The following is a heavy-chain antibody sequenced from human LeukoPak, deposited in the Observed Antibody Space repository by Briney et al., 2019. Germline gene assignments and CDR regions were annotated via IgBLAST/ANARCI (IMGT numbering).Heavy chain of an antibody. CDR1: GFTFSSYG. CDR3: AKRRTNYDILTGDFDY. D-gene: IGHD3-9*01. V-gene: IGHV3-23*01. CDR2: ISVSGGNT. Sequence: GGSLRLSCEASGFTFSSYGMSWVRQAPGKGLEWVSGISVSGGNTFYADSVKGRFTISRDNSKNTLYLQMNSLRAEDTAVCYCAKRRTNYDILTGDFDYWGQGTLVTVSS. J-gene: IGHJ4*02.